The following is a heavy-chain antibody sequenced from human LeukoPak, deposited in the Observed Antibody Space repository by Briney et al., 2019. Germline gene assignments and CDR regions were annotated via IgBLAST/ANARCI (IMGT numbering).Heavy chain of an antibody. CDR2: IDYSGSA. CDR3: ARSYGSGNYFDY. D-gene: IGHD3-10*01. Sequence: KSSETLSLTCTVSGDTISSFYWSWLRQPPGKGLEWIAYIDYSGSANYNPSLKSRVTISVDTSKNQFSLKLSSVTAADTAVYYCARSYGSGNYFDYWGQGTLVTVSS. CDR1: GDTISSFY. V-gene: IGHV4-59*01. J-gene: IGHJ4*02.